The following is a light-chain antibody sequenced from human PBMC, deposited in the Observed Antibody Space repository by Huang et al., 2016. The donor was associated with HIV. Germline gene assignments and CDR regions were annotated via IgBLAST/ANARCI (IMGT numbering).Light chain of an antibody. J-gene: IGKJ3*01. CDR2: DAS. Sequence: EIVLTQSPATLSLSPGERATLSCRASQSVSTFLAWYQQKPGQAPRLLIHDASNRAAGIPARFSGNGSGTDFTLTISSLEPEDFAVYYCQQRSNWPTFGPGTKVDIK. CDR3: QQRSNWPT. V-gene: IGKV3-11*01. CDR1: QSVSTF.